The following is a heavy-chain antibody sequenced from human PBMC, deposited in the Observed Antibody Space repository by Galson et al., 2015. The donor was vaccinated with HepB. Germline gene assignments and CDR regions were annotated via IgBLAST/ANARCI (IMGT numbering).Heavy chain of an antibody. CDR1: GFTLSSYA. V-gene: IGHV3-30*04. Sequence: SLRLSCAASGFTLSSYAMHWVRQAPGKGLEWVAVISYDGSNKYYADSVKGRFTISRDNSKNTLYLQMNSLRAEDTAVYYCAREEWSGYYYEDYWGQGTLVTVSS. D-gene: IGHD3-22*01. CDR3: AREEWSGYYYEDY. J-gene: IGHJ4*02. CDR2: ISYDGSNK.